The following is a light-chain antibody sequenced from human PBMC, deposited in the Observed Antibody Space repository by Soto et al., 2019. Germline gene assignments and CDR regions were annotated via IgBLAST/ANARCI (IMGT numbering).Light chain of an antibody. V-gene: IGKV3-11*01. CDR1: QSVATF. CDR3: QHRSIWPPT. CDR2: DAS. J-gene: IGKJ2*01. Sequence: EIVLTQSPATLSLSPGERATLSCRASQSVATFVAWYQHQPGQAPRLLIYDASNRATGIPARFSGSGSGTDFTLTISSLEPEDFGVYYCQHRSIWPPTFGQGTKVEIK.